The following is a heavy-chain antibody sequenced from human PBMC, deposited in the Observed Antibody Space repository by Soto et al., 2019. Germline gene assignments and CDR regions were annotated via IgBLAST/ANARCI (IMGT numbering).Heavy chain of an antibody. CDR3: ARGGYGDYVRAINYYMDV. Sequence: QVQLVQSGAEVKKPGASVKVSCKASGYTFTGYYMHWVRQAPGQGLEWMGWINPNSGGTNYAQKFQGWLTMTRDTSISTAYMELSRLRSDDTAVYYCARGGYGDYVRAINYYMDVWGKGTTVTVSS. J-gene: IGHJ6*03. D-gene: IGHD4-17*01. CDR2: INPNSGGT. CDR1: GYTFTGYY. V-gene: IGHV1-2*04.